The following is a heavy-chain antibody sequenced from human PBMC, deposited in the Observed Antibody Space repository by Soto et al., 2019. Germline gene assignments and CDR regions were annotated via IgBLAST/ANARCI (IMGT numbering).Heavy chain of an antibody. D-gene: IGHD1-26*01. J-gene: IGHJ4*02. Sequence: GGSLRLSCAASGFTFSSYAMHWVRQAPGKGLEWVAVISYDGSNKYYADSVKGRFTISRDNSKNTLYLQMNSLRAEDTAVYYCARDLLVGATTGGDYWGQGTLVTVSS. CDR2: ISYDGSNK. CDR1: GFTFSSYA. V-gene: IGHV3-30-3*01. CDR3: ARDLLVGATTGGDY.